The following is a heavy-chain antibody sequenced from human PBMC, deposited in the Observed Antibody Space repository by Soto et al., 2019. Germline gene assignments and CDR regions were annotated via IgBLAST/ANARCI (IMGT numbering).Heavy chain of an antibody. J-gene: IGHJ6*02. CDR2: ISGSGGST. CDR3: AKVRQQLVPYYYYYGMDV. V-gene: IGHV3-23*01. D-gene: IGHD6-13*01. CDR1: GFTFSSYA. Sequence: GSLRLSCAASGFTFSSYAMSWVRQAPGKGLEWVSAISGSGGSTYYADSVKGRFTISRDNSKNTLYLQMNSLRAEDTAVYYCAKVRQQLVPYYYYYGMDVWGQGTTVTVSS.